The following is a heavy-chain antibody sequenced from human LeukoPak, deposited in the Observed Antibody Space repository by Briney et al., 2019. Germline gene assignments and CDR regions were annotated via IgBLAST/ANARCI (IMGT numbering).Heavy chain of an antibody. D-gene: IGHD3-3*01. Sequence: PGGSLRLSCAASGFTFSSYAMHWVRQAPGKGLEWVAVISYDGSNKYYADSVKGRFPISRDNSKNTLYLQMNSLRAEDTAVYYCARDFIDFWSGSHHPNWFDPWGQGTLVTVSS. V-gene: IGHV3-30-3*01. CDR2: ISYDGSNK. CDR3: ARDFIDFWSGSHHPNWFDP. J-gene: IGHJ5*02. CDR1: GFTFSSYA.